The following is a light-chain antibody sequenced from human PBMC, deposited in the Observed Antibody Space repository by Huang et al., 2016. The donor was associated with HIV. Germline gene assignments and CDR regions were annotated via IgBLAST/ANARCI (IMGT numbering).Light chain of an antibody. CDR2: AAS. J-gene: IGKJ4*01. CDR1: QGISSY. Sequence: IQLTQSPSSLSASVGDRVTITCRASQGISSYLAWYQQKPGKAPKLLIYAASTLQSGVPSRFSSSGSGTDFTLTISSLQPEEFATYYCQQLNSYPLTFGGGTKVEIK. V-gene: IGKV1-9*01. CDR3: QQLNSYPLT.